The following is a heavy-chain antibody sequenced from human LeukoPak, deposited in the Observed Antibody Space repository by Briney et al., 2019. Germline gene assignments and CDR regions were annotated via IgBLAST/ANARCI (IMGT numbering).Heavy chain of an antibody. V-gene: IGHV4-4*07. J-gene: IGHJ5*02. CDR2: IYSSGST. D-gene: IGHD6-13*01. Sequence: SETLSLTCTVSGGSTSSHYWSWIRQPAGKGLEWIGRIYSSGSTNYNPSLKSRITMSVDTSKNQFSLKLSSVTAADTAVYYCARDFGIGVAGSWGQGTLVTVSS. CDR1: GGSTSSHY. CDR3: ARDFGIGVAGS.